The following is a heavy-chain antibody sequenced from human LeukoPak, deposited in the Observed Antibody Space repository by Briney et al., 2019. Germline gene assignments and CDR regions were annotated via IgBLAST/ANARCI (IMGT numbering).Heavy chain of an antibody. V-gene: IGHV4-59*01. CDR3: TRDGVRVTYTSGWYYFDY. Sequence: SETLSLTCTVSGGSISSYYWSWIRQPPGKGLEWIGYIYYSGSTNYNPSLKSRVTISVDTSKNQFSLKLSSVTAADTAVYFCTRDGVRVTYTSGWYYFDYWGQGTLVTVSS. D-gene: IGHD6-19*01. CDR2: IYYSGST. J-gene: IGHJ4*02. CDR1: GGSISSYY.